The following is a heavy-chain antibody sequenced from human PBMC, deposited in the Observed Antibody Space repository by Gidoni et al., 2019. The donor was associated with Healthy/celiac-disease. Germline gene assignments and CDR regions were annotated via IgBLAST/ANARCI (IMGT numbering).Heavy chain of an antibody. Sequence: EVQLLESGGGLVQPGGSLSLSCAASGFTFSSYAMSWVRQAPGKGLEWVSAISGSGGSTYYADYVKGRLTISRDNSKNTLYLQMNSLRAEDTAVYYCAKCGVVPAAILSWGQGTLVTVSS. V-gene: IGHV3-23*01. D-gene: IGHD2-2*02. J-gene: IGHJ5*02. CDR2: ISGSGGST. CDR1: GFTFSSYA. CDR3: AKCGVVPAAILS.